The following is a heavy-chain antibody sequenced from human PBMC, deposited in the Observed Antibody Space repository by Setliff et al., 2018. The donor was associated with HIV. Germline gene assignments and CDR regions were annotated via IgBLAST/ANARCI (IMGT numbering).Heavy chain of an antibody. D-gene: IGHD3-9*01. CDR2: INTDGSDT. CDR3: VREGWTLLRYVDWLLSYMDV. J-gene: IGHJ6*03. Sequence: PGGSLRLSCAASGFTFRSYWMHWVRQAPGKGLVWVSRINTDGSDTNYADSVKGRFIISRDNTKNTVYLQMNCLRVEDTAVYYCVREGWTLLRYVDWLLSYMDVWGKGTTVTVPS. V-gene: IGHV3-74*01. CDR1: GFTFRSYW.